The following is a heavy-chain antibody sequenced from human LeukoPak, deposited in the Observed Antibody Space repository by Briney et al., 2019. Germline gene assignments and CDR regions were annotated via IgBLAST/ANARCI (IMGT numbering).Heavy chain of an antibody. V-gene: IGHV4-59*08. J-gene: IGHJ3*02. Sequence: SETLSLTCTVSGGSISGYYWSWIRQPPGKGLEWIGYIYYSGSTKYNPSLKSRVSISVDTSKNQVSLKLSSATAADTAVYYCARLAVAGSGHAFDIWGQGTMVTVSS. CDR2: IYYSGST. CDR3: ARLAVAGSGHAFDI. D-gene: IGHD6-19*01. CDR1: GGSISGYY.